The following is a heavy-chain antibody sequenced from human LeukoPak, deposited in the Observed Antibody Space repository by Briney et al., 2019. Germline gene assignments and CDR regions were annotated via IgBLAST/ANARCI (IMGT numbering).Heavy chain of an antibody. Sequence: GESLKISCKGSGYSFTSYWIGWVRQMPGKGLEWMGIIYPGDSDTRYSPSFQGQVTISVDKSITTAYLQWSSLRASDTAMYYCARPRGKYYDSGGDAFDIWGQGTRVTVSS. J-gene: IGHJ3*02. CDR1: GYSFTSYW. CDR2: IYPGDSDT. D-gene: IGHD3-22*01. V-gene: IGHV5-51*01. CDR3: ARPRGKYYDSGGDAFDI.